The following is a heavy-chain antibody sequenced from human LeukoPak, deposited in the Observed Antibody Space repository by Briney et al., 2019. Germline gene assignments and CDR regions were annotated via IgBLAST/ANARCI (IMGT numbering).Heavy chain of an antibody. Sequence: PPETLSLTCTVSGGSISSYYWSWIRQPPGKGLEWIGYIYYSGSTNYNPSLKSRVTISVDTSKNQFSLKLSSVTAADTAVYYCAGRIRNSYGYSYYYYGMDVWGQGTTVTVSS. D-gene: IGHD5-18*01. V-gene: IGHV4-59*01. CDR2: IYYSGST. CDR1: GGSISSYY. J-gene: IGHJ6*02. CDR3: AGRIRNSYGYSYYYYGMDV.